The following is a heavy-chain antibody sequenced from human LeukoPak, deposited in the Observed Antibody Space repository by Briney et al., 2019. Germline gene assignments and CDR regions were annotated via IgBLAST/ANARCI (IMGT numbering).Heavy chain of an antibody. D-gene: IGHD2-2*01. J-gene: IGHJ5*02. Sequence: PSETLSLTCAVYGGSFSGYYWSWIRQPPGKGLEWIGEINHSGSTNYNPSLKSRVTISVDTSKSQFSLKLSSVTAADTAVYYCARGRIDCSSTSCAAGSWFDPWGQGTLVTVSS. CDR3: ARGRIDCSSTSCAAGSWFDP. CDR2: INHSGST. CDR1: GGSFSGYY. V-gene: IGHV4-34*01.